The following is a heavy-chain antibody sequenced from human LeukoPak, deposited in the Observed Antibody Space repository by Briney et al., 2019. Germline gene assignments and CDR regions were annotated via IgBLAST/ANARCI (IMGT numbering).Heavy chain of an antibody. CDR1: GGSMSSYY. CDR2: IYYSGST. V-gene: IGHV4-59*08. J-gene: IGHJ4*02. CDR3: ARGGSHFDY. Sequence: AETLSLTCTVSGGSMSSYYGSWIRQPPGRGQEGIGYIYYSGSTNYNPSLKSRVTISVDTSKNQFSLKLSSVTAADTAVYYCARGGSHFDYWGQGTLVTVSS. D-gene: IGHD2-15*01.